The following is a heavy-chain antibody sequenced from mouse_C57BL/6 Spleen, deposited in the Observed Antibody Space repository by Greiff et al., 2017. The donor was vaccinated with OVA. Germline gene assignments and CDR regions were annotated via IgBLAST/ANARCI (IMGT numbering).Heavy chain of an antibody. V-gene: IGHV1-59*01. CDR3: ARGETRGFAD. CDR2: IDPSDSYT. J-gene: IGHJ3*01. CDR1: GYTFTSYW. Sequence: QVQLKESGAELVRPGTSVKLSCKASGYTFTSYWMHWVKQRPGQGLEWIGVIDPSDSYTNYNQKFKGKATLTVDTSSSTAYMQLSSLTSEDSAVYYCARGETRGFADWGQGTLVTVSA.